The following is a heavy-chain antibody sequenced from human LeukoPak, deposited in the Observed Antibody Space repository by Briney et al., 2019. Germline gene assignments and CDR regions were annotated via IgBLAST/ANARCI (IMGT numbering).Heavy chain of an antibody. CDR3: ARQTVAVAGFDY. CDR1: GDSISSYY. D-gene: IGHD6-19*01. V-gene: IGHV4-4*07. J-gene: IGHJ4*02. CDR2: IYASGST. Sequence: SETLSLTCTVSGDSISSYYWSWVRQPPGKRLEWIGRIYASGSTNYNPSLKSRVTMSIDTSKNQFSLKLSSVTAADTAVYYCARQTVAVAGFDYWGQGTLVTVSS.